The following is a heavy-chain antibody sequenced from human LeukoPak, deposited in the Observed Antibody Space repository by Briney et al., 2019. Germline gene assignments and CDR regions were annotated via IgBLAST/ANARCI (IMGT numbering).Heavy chain of an antibody. CDR3: ASSSRYYFADHFDY. CDR2: IIPIFGTA. J-gene: IGHJ4*02. D-gene: IGHD3-22*01. Sequence: SVTVSCKASGGTFISYAISWVRQAPGQGLEWMGRIIPIFGTANYAQKFQGRVTITTDESTSTAYLELSSLRSEDTAVYYCASSSRYYFADHFDYGGQGTLVTVS. CDR1: GGTFISYA. V-gene: IGHV1-69*05.